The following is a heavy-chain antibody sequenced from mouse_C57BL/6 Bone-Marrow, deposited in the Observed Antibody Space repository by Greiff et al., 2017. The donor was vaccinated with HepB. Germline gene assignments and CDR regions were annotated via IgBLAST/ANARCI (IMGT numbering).Heavy chain of an antibody. J-gene: IGHJ3*01. V-gene: IGHV1-69*01. CDR1: GYTFTSYW. CDR3: ARPHYDGSAWFAY. CDR2: IDPSDSYT. D-gene: IGHD1-1*01. Sequence: QVQLQQPGAELVMPGASVKLSCKASGYTFTSYWMHWVKQRPGQGLEWIGEIDPSDSYTNYNQKFKGKSTLTVDKSSSTAYMQLSSLTSEDSAVYYCARPHYDGSAWFAYWGQGTLVTVSA.